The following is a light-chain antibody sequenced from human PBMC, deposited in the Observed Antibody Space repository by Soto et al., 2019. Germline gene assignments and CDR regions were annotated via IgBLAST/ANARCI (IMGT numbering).Light chain of an antibody. CDR2: AAS. J-gene: IGKJ2*01. CDR1: QSISSY. V-gene: IGKV1-39*01. Sequence: DIQMTQSPSSLSASVGDRVTITCRASQSISSYLNWYQQKPWKAPKLLIYAASSLQSGVPSRFSGSGSWTYFTLTISSLQPVDFAAYYCQQTYSTPYTFGQGTKLEIK. CDR3: QQTYSTPYT.